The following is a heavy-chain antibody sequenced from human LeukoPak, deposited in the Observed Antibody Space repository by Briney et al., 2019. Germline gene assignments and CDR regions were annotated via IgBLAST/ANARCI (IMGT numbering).Heavy chain of an antibody. CDR1: GYSFTGYY. Sequence: ASVKVSCKASGYSFTGYYMQWVRQAPGQGLEWMGWINPYSGGTNYAQKFQGRVTMTGDTSISTAYMELSRLRSDDTAVYYCVRDRTKYCSSTSCPLDYWGQGTLVTVSS. V-gene: IGHV1-2*02. CDR3: VRDRTKYCSSTSCPLDY. D-gene: IGHD2-2*01. J-gene: IGHJ4*02. CDR2: INPYSGGT.